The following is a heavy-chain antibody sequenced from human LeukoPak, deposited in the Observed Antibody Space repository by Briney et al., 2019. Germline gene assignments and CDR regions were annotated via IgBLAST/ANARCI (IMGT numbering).Heavy chain of an antibody. CDR2: TSRDGSTT. CDR3: ASGWSTGATVLGY. J-gene: IGHJ4*02. Sequence: GGSLRLSCAASGFTFRSYGVHWVRQAPGKGLVWVSRTSRDGSTTDYADSVKGRFTISRDNAKNTLYLQMNSLRVEDTAVYYCASGWSTGATVLGYWGQGTLVTVSS. V-gene: IGHV3-74*01. CDR1: GFTFRSYG. D-gene: IGHD4-17*01.